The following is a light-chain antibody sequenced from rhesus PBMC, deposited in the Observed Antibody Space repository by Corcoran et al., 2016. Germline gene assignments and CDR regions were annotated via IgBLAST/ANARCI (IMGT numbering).Light chain of an antibody. Sequence: DIQMTQSPSSLSASVGDRVTITCRASENVNNYLHWYQHKPGKAPKLMIYKAYTLQIGVPSRVSGSGSGTDYTVTISSLQPEYVATYYCQHGYGSPYSFGQGTKVEIK. CDR2: KAY. J-gene: IGKJ2*01. V-gene: IGKV1-74*01. CDR3: QHGYGSPYS. CDR1: ENVNNY.